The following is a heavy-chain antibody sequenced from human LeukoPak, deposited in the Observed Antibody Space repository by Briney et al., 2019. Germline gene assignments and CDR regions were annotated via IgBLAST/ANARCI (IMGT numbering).Heavy chain of an antibody. D-gene: IGHD4-17*01. J-gene: IGHJ6*02. CDR2: ISAYNGNT. V-gene: IGHV1-18*01. Sequence: ASVKVSCKASGYTFTTYGFSWVRQAPGQGLEWMGWISAYNGNTNYAQRLQGRVTMTTDTSTSTAYMELRSLRSDDTAVYYCARMTTVTTPTLYYYYYGLDVWGQGTTVTVSS. CDR3: ARMTTVTTPTLYYYYYGLDV. CDR1: GYTFTTYG.